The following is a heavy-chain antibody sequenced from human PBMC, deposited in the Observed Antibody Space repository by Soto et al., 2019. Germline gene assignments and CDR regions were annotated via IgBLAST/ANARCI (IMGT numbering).Heavy chain of an antibody. CDR1: GFTFSSYA. CDR3: ARRGPGTYFDY. CDR2: ISGSGDST. D-gene: IGHD6-13*01. Sequence: GSLRLSCAASGFTFSSYAMNWVRQAPGKGLEWVSVISGSGDSTYYTDSVKGRFTISRDNSKNTLYLQMNSLRAEDTAVYYCARRGPGTYFDYWGQGTLVTVSS. J-gene: IGHJ4*02. V-gene: IGHV3-23*01.